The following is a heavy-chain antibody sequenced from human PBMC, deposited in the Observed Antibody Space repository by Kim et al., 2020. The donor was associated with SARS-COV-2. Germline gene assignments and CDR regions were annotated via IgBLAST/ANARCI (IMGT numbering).Heavy chain of an antibody. D-gene: IGHD4-4*01. CDR3: VRDMNPTVYDY. CDR2: VNAANDQT. J-gene: IGHJ4*02. Sequence: ASVKVSCKASGHTFKTYPIHWLRQAPGQTLEWMGWVNAANDQTKYSQKFQGRITISRDTSANTAYMELRSLTTKDTAFYYCVRDMNPTVYDYWGQGTLVTVSS. V-gene: IGHV1-3*01. CDR1: GHTFKTYP.